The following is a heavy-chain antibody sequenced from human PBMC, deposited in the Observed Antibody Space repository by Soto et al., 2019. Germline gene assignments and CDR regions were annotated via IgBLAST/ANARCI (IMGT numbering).Heavy chain of an antibody. Sequence: ASVKVSCKASRYTFTSYDINWVRQATGQGLEWMGWMNPNSGNTGYAQKFQGRVTMTRNTSISTAYMELSSLRSEDTAVYYCAKFGAAYYDFWSGYYREDYYGMDVWGQGTTVTVSS. V-gene: IGHV1-8*01. J-gene: IGHJ6*02. D-gene: IGHD3-3*01. CDR1: RYTFTSYD. CDR3: AKFGAAYYDFWSGYYREDYYGMDV. CDR2: MNPNSGNT.